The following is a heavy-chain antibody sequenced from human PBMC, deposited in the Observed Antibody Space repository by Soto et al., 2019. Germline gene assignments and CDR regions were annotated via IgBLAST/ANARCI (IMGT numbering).Heavy chain of an antibody. Sequence: QVQLVQSGAELKKPGASVKVSCKTSGYSFTNYGISWVRQAPGQGLEWMGWISISTDYSHSAQKFQGRVFMTTDTSTRTAFMELRNLRSDDTAVYYCAKNTSGWFDSWGQGTLVTVSS. CDR3: AKNTSGWFDS. D-gene: IGHD2-2*01. J-gene: IGHJ5*01. CDR1: GYSFTNYG. V-gene: IGHV1-18*01. CDR2: ISISTDYS.